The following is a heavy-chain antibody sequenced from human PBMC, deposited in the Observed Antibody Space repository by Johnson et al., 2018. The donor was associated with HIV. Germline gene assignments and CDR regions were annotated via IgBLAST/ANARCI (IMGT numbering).Heavy chain of an antibody. Sequence: VQLVESGGGLVKPGGSLTVSCVASGMAFSDLWINWVRQAPGKGLEWVGRIRSKTAGGTIEYAAPVKGRFTISRDDSKDTLYLQMNSLRAEDTAVYYCASYGDYKSSDAFDIWGQGTMVTVSS. CDR3: ASYGDYKSSDAFDI. CDR1: GMAFSDLW. V-gene: IGHV3-15*01. D-gene: IGHD4-17*01. J-gene: IGHJ3*02. CDR2: IRSKTAGGTI.